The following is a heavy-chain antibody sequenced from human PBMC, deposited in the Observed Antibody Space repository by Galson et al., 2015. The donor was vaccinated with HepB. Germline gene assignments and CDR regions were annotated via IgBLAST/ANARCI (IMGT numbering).Heavy chain of an antibody. J-gene: IGHJ6*02. CDR3: ARDQGYSSSWYLVSSDYYYYGMDV. CDR1: GFTFSSYA. Sequence: SLRLSCAASGFTFSSYAMHWVRQAPGKGLEWVAVISYDGSNKYYADSVKGRFTISRDNSKNTLYLQMNSLRAEDTAVYYCARDQGYSSSWYLVSSDYYYYGMDVWGQGTTVTVSS. V-gene: IGHV3-30*04. D-gene: IGHD6-13*01. CDR2: ISYDGSNK.